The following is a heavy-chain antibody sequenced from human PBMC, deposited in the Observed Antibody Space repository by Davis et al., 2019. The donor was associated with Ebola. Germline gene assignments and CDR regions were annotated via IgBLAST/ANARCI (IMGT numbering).Heavy chain of an antibody. CDR1: GFTVSSYY. D-gene: IGHD6-19*01. V-gene: IGHV3-66*01. CDR3: ARGGGYSSGWDDY. CDR2: IYSGGST. J-gene: IGHJ4*02. Sequence: GGSLTLSCAASGFTVSSYYMSWVRQAPGKGLEWVSVIYSGGSTYYADSVKGRLTISRDNSKNTLYLQMNSLRAEDTAVYYCARGGGYSSGWDDYWGQGTLVTVSS.